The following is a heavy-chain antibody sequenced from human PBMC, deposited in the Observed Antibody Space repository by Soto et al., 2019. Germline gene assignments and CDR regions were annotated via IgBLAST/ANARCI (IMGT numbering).Heavy chain of an antibody. V-gene: IGHV3-7*05. CDR2: IKQDGSEK. Sequence: GGSLRLSCAASGFTFSSYWMSWVRQAPGKGLEWVANIKQDGSEKYYVDSVKGRFTISRDNAKNSPYLQMNSLRAEDTAVYYCARLAYCGGDCYGYGMDVWGQGTTVTVSS. J-gene: IGHJ6*02. CDR1: GFTFSSYW. CDR3: ARLAYCGGDCYGYGMDV. D-gene: IGHD2-21*01.